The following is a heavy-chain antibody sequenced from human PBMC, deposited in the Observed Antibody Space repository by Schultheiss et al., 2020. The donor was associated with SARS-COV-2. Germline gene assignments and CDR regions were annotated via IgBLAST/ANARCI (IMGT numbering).Heavy chain of an antibody. V-gene: IGHV4-38-2*02. J-gene: IGHJ6*03. CDR3: ASFVSYYYYMDV. Sequence: SQTLSLTCTVSDNSISTGYYWGWVRQPPGKGLEWIGIVYYTGNTFYNPSLNSRVTISLDTSKSQFSLKLGSVTASDTAVYYCASFVSYYYYMDVWGKGTTVTVSS. CDR1: DNSISTGYY. CDR2: VYYTGNT. D-gene: IGHD3-3*01.